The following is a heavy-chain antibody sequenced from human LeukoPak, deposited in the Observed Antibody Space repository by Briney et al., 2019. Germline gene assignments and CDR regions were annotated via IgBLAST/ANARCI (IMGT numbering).Heavy chain of an antibody. D-gene: IGHD6-19*01. CDR2: IYYSGST. V-gene: IGHV4-59*01. CDR1: GSVGSISNYY. Sequence: KPSETLSLTCTVSGSVGSISNYYWSWIRQPPGKGLEWIVYIYYSGSTNHNPSLKSRVTMSVDTSKNQLSLKLSSVTAADTAVYYCARDLRSSGWYVFDHWGRGTLVTVSS. J-gene: IGHJ4*02. CDR3: ARDLRSSGWYVFDH.